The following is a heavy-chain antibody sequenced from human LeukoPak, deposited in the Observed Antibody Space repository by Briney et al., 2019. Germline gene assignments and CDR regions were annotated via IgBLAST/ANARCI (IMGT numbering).Heavy chain of an antibody. J-gene: IGHJ4*02. CDR2: LRYDGSNQ. V-gene: IGHV3-30*02. CDR3: ARDDPHYDILTGYYPIDS. CDR1: GFTFIRNG. D-gene: IGHD3-9*01. Sequence: PGGSLRLSCEASGFTFIRNGMHWVRQAPGKGLDWVAFLRYDGSNQYYADSVQGRFTISRDNSKNTLYLQMYSLRAEDTAVYYCARDDPHYDILTGYYPIDSWGQGTLVTVSS.